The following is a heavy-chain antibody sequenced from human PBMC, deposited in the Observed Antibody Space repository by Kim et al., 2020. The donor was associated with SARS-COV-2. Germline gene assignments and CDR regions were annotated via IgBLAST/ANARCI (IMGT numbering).Heavy chain of an antibody. CDR1: GGTFSSYA. D-gene: IGHD4-17*01. J-gene: IGHJ6*02. V-gene: IGHV1-69*13. CDR3: ARPSTVTLRTHTSGYYYGMDV. Sequence: SVKVSCKASGGTFSSYAISWVRQVPGQGLEWMGGIIPIFGTANYAQKFQGRVTITADESTSTAYMELSSLRSEDTAVYYCARPSTVTLRTHTSGYYYGMDVWGQGTTVTVSS. CDR2: IIPIFGTA.